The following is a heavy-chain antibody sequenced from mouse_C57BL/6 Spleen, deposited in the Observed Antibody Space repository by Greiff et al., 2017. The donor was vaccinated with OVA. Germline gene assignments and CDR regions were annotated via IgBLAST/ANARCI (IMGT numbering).Heavy chain of an antibody. CDR3: TRVHGSPSLDD. D-gene: IGHD1-1*01. CDR2: IDPETGGT. V-gene: IGHV1-15*01. CDR1: GYTFTDYE. Sequence: QVQLKQSGAELVRPGASVTLSCKASGYTFTDYEMHWVKQTPVHGLEWIGAIDPETGGTAYNQKFKGKAILTADKSSSTAYMELRSLTSEDSAVYYCTRVHGSPSLDDWGQGTTLAVSS. J-gene: IGHJ2*01.